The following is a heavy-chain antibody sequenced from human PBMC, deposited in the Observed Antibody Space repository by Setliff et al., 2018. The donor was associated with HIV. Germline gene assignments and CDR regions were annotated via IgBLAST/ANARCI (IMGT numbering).Heavy chain of an antibody. CDR3: ATDLSGSYWYYFDY. CDR2: INPNNGGT. CDR1: GYTFTGYY. J-gene: IGHJ4*02. Sequence: ASVKVSCKASGYTFTGYYMHWVRQAPGQGLEWMGWINPNNGGTNYAQKFQGRVTMTRDTSISTAYMDLSRLRSDDTAVYYCATDLSGSYWYYFDYWGQGTLVTVSS. D-gene: IGHD1-26*01. V-gene: IGHV1-2*02.